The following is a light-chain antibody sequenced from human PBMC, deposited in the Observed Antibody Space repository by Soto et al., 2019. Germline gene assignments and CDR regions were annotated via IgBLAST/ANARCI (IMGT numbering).Light chain of an antibody. CDR3: QQYGNSPPT. CDR1: QSVDSSY. Sequence: EIVLTQSPDTLSLSPGERATLSCRASQSVDSSYLAWYQQTPGQPPRLLMYGASNRATGIPDRFSGSGSGTDFTLTISRLEPEDFAGYYCQQYGNSPPTFGQGTKVDIK. V-gene: IGKV3-20*01. CDR2: GAS. J-gene: IGKJ1*01.